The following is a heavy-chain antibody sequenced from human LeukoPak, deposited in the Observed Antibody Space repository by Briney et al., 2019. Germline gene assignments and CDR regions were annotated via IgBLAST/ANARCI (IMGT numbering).Heavy chain of an antibody. CDR1: GGTFSSYA. Sequence: SVKVSCKASGGTFSSYAISWVRQAPGQGLEWMGGIIPIFGTANYAQKFQGRVTITTGESTSTAYMELSSLRSEDTAVYYCARSARTYYYDSSGPSEDYWGQGTLVTVSS. CDR2: IIPIFGTA. D-gene: IGHD3-22*01. CDR3: ARSARTYYYDSSGPSEDY. J-gene: IGHJ4*02. V-gene: IGHV1-69*05.